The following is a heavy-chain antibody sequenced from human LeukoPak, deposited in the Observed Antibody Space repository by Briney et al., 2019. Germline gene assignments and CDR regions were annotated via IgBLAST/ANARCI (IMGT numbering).Heavy chain of an antibody. Sequence: GGSLRLSCAASGFTLCSYGMHWVRQAPGKGLVCVAVISYDGSNKYCAVSVKGRLTISRDNSKNALYLQMNSLRAEDTAVYYCAKDLRSEYHFDYWGQGTLVTVSS. CDR1: GFTLCSYG. J-gene: IGHJ4*02. V-gene: IGHV3-30*18. CDR2: ISYDGSNK. CDR3: AKDLRSEYHFDY. D-gene: IGHD3-10*02.